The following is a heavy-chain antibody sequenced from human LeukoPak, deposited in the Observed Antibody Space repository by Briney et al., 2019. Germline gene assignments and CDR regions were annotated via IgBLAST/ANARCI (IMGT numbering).Heavy chain of an antibody. Sequence: SETLSLTCAVYGGSFSGYYWSWIRQPPGKGLEWIGEINHNGSTNYNPSLKSRVTISVDTSKNQFSLKLSSVTAADTAVYYCARLGKRYSSGWTAYYYYYMDVWGKGTTVTISS. CDR3: ARLGKRYSSGWTAYYYYYMDV. CDR1: GGSFSGYY. D-gene: IGHD6-19*01. V-gene: IGHV4-34*01. J-gene: IGHJ6*03. CDR2: INHNGST.